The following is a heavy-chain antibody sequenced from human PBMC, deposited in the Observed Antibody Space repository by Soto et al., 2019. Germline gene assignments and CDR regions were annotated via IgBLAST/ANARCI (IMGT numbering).Heavy chain of an antibody. J-gene: IGHJ5*02. CDR3: ARLRTALTNWFDP. D-gene: IGHD2-8*01. CDR1: GGSITSSRFY. CDR2: IDYSGNT. V-gene: IGHV4-39*01. Sequence: QLQLQESGPGLVKPSETLSLTCTVAGGSITSSRFYGAWIRQPPGQGLEWIGSIDYSGNTYYKPSLRSRVAKSVDTSTNQFSLWLTSVTAADTAVYYCARLRTALTNWFDPWGQGTLVTVSS.